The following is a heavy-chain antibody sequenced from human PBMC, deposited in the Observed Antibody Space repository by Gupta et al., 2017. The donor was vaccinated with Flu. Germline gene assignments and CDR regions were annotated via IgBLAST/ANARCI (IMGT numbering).Heavy chain of an antibody. CDR1: GGSFSGYY. Sequence: QVQLQQWGAGLLKPSETLSLTCAVYGGSFSGYYWSWIRQPPGKGLEWIGEINHSGSTNYNPSLKSRVTISVDTSKNQFSLKLSSVTAADTAVYYCARELGRVDSGSYHGMDVWGQGTTVTVSS. V-gene: IGHV4-34*02. J-gene: IGHJ6*02. D-gene: IGHD1-26*01. CDR2: INHSGST. CDR3: ARELGRVDSGSYHGMDV.